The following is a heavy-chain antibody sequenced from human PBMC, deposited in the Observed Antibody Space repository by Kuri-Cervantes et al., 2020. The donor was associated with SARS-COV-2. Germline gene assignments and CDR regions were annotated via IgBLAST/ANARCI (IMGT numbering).Heavy chain of an antibody. V-gene: IGHV4-39*07. CDR2: IYYSGST. CDR1: GGSISSSSYY. J-gene: IGHJ4*02. CDR3: ARDIAVASGYYFDY. Sequence: GSLRLSCTVSGGSISSSSYYWGWIRQPPGKGLEWIGSIYYSGSTYHNPSLKSRVTISVDTSKNQFSLKLSSVTAADTAVYYCARDIAVASGYYFDYWGQGTLVTVSS. D-gene: IGHD6-19*01.